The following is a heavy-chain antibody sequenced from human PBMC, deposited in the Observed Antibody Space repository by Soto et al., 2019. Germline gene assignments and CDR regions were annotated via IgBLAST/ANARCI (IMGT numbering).Heavy chain of an antibody. CDR1: GFTFSSYG. CDR2: ISYDGSNK. J-gene: IGHJ3*02. V-gene: IGHV3-30*18. CDR3: AKAVVRSDDAFDI. Sequence: GGSLRLSCAASGFTFSSYGMHWVRQAPGKGLEWVAVISYDGSNKYYADSVKGRFTISRDNSKNTLYLQMNSLRAEDTAVYYCAKAVVRSDDAFDIWGQGTMVTVSS. D-gene: IGHD4-17*01.